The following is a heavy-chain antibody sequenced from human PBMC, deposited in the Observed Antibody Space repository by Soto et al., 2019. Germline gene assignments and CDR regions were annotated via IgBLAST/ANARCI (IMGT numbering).Heavy chain of an antibody. V-gene: IGHV3-64*01. J-gene: IGHJ6*03. D-gene: IGHD6-6*01. CDR1: GFTLSGYA. Sequence: EVQLAESGGGLAQPGGSLRLSCAASGFTLSGYAMDWVRQAPGKGLEYVSGISSNGVGTYYANSVQGRFTISRDNSKNTVYLQMGSLTPEDLARYYCARRARPDFYYMDVWGKGTTVTVSS. CDR2: ISSNGVGT. CDR3: ARRARPDFYYMDV.